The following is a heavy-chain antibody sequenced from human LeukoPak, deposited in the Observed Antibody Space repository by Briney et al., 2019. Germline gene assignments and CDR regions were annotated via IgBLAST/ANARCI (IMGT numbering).Heavy chain of an antibody. J-gene: IGHJ3*02. Sequence: SETLSLTCTVSGGSISSSSYYWSWIRQPPGKGLEWIGEINHSGSTNYNPSLKSRVTISVDTTKNQFSLKLSSVTAADTAVYYCARQVTKVYDAFDIWGQGTMVTVSS. CDR1: GGSISSSSYY. V-gene: IGHV4-39*01. CDR2: INHSGST. D-gene: IGHD4-17*01. CDR3: ARQVTKVYDAFDI.